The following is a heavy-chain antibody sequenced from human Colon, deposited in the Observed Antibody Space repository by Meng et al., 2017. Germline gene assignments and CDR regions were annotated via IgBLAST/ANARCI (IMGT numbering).Heavy chain of an antibody. CDR2: INQDGSEK. V-gene: IGHV3-7*01. CDR3: ARDFYVSGSYPGGVVDY. Sequence: GESLKISCAASGFTFKAFVMTWVRQAPGKGLEWVANINQDGSEKYYVDSMKGRFTISRDNAKNSVYLQMNSLRAEDTAVYYCARDFYVSGSYPGGVVDYWGQGTLVTVSS. D-gene: IGHD3-10*01. CDR1: GFTFKAFV. J-gene: IGHJ4*02.